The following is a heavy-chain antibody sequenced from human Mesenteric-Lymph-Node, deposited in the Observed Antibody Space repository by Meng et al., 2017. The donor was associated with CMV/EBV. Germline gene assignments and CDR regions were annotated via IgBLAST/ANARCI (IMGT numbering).Heavy chain of an antibody. CDR1: GGSFSGVS. V-gene: IGHV4-34*01. D-gene: IGHD3-16*01. Sequence: FSGYGGSFSGVSWSWIRQPPGKGLEWIGQINHSGSTTYIPSLKSRVTISVDTSKKQFSLKLSSVTAADTALYYCARGIGGWFDPWGQGTLVTVSS. CDR3: ARGIGGWFDP. J-gene: IGHJ5*02. CDR2: INHSGST.